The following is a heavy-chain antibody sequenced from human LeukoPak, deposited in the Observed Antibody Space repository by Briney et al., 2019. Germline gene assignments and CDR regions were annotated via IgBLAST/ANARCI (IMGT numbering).Heavy chain of an antibody. V-gene: IGHV1-3*01. Sequence: ASVKVSCKASGYTFTSYAMHWVRQAPGQRLEWVGWINAGNGNTKYSQKFQGRVTITRDTSASTAYMELSSLRSEDTAVYYCARDQDWFGELRQPGEDPYYFDYWGQGTLVTVSS. J-gene: IGHJ4*02. D-gene: IGHD3-10*01. CDR1: GYTFTSYA. CDR2: INAGNGNT. CDR3: ARDQDWFGELRQPGEDPYYFDY.